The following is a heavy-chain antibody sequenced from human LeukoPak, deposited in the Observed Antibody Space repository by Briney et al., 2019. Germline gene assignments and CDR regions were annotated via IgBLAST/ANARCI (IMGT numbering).Heavy chain of an antibody. J-gene: IGHJ4*02. V-gene: IGHV3-66*01. D-gene: IGHD3-16*01. CDR3: ATYAREVYDNCGPLDY. CDR1: GFTASSIY. Sequence: ETGGSLRLSCAASGFTASSIYMSWLRQAPGKGTEWVSIIYSGGTTYYADSVKGRFTISRDNSKNTLYLQMNSLKAEDTAVYYCATYAREVYDNCGPLDYWGQGTLVTVSS. CDR2: IYSGGTT.